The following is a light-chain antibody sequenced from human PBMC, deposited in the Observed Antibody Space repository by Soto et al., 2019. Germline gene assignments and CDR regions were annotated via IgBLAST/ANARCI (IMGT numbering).Light chain of an antibody. Sequence: EIVLTQSPGTLSLSPGERATLSCRASQSVSSSYLAWYQHIPGQAPRLLIYGASNRATGIPDRFWGSGSGTEFTLTISSLQPEDFAVVYCQQYGSGPDLTFGGGTRVEIK. J-gene: IGKJ4*01. V-gene: IGKV3-20*01. CDR2: GAS. CDR1: QSVSSSY. CDR3: QQYGSGPDLT.